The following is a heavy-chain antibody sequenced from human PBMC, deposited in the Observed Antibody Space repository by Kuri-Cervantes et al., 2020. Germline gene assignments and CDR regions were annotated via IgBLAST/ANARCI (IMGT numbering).Heavy chain of an antibody. CDR3: ARSRGGYSSGWSIDN. D-gene: IGHD6-19*01. J-gene: IGHJ4*02. CDR2: IYYSGTT. CDR1: GGSVSSGSYY. Sequence: GSLRLSCTVSGGSVSSGSYYWSWMRQPPGKGLEWIGYIYYSGTTNYNPSLKSRVTISVDTSKNQFSLRLSSVSAADTAVYYCARSRGGYSSGWSIDNWGQGTPVTVSS. V-gene: IGHV4-61*01.